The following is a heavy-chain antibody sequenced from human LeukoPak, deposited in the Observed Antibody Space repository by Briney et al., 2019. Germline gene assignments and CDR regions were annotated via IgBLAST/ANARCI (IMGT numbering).Heavy chain of an antibody. CDR1: GGSMTNLY. Sequence: PSETLSLTCSVSGGSMTNLYWTWIRQPPGKGLEWSGDIYDSGSTRYTTSLASRVSISVDTSKNQFSLKLSSVTAADTAVYYCAKGGSTNFYYGDVWGQGTTVTVSS. J-gene: IGHJ6*02. CDR2: IYDSGST. V-gene: IGHV4-59*01. D-gene: IGHD2/OR15-2a*01. CDR3: AKGGSTNFYYGDV.